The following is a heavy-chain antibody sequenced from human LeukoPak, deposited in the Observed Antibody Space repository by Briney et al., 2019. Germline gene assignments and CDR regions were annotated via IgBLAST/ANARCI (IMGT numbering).Heavy chain of an antibody. D-gene: IGHD4-17*01. CDR2: IYYSGST. J-gene: IGHJ5*02. CDR1: GGSISSGGYY. V-gene: IGHV4-61*08. Sequence: RSSETLSLTCTVSGGSISSGGYYWSWIRQHPGKGLEWIGYIYYSGSTNYNPSLKSRVTISVDTSKNQFSLKLSSVTAADTAVYYCARDRGSTAFDPWGQGTLVTVSS. CDR3: ARDRGSTAFDP.